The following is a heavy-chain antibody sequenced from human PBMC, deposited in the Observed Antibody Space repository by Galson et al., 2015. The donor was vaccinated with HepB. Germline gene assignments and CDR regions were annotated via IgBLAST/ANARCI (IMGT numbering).Heavy chain of an antibody. J-gene: IGHJ4*02. D-gene: IGHD1-14*01. CDR2: ISSDGSNS. CDR3: ANSQLSRTDHFDY. CDR1: GFMFKTYG. Sequence: SLRLSCAASGFMFKTYGMHWVRQAPGKGLEWVGVISSDGSNSYYDDSVKGRFTISRDNSKNTLYLQMNSLRPEDTAVYYCANSQLSRTDHFDYWGQGTFVTVSS. V-gene: IGHV3-30*18.